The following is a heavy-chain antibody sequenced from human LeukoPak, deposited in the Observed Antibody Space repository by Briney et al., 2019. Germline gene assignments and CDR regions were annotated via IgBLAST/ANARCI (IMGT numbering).Heavy chain of an antibody. Sequence: GGSLRLSCGASAVSFSSYWMHWVSQAPGRGRMWLSSGNNDGSSTTYADSVEGRFTISRDNARNTLYLQMNSLRAEDTAVYYCTRCSYPYYFDYWGQGTLVTVSS. D-gene: IGHD3-10*01. CDR3: TRCSYPYYFDY. CDR2: GNNDGSST. J-gene: IGHJ4*02. CDR1: AVSFSSYW. V-gene: IGHV3-74*01.